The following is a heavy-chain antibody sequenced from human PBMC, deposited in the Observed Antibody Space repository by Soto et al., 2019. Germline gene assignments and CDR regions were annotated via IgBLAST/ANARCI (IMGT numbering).Heavy chain of an antibody. CDR1: GFTFSSYG. CDR3: ARDRARLTTLNWFDP. CDR2: IWYDGSNK. Sequence: QVQLVESGGGVVQPGRSLRLSCAASGFTFSSYGMHWVRQAPGKGLEWVAVIWYDGSNKYYADSVKGRFTISRDNSKNTLNLQMNSLRAEDTAVYYCARDRARLTTLNWFDPWGQGTLVTVSS. D-gene: IGHD4-4*01. V-gene: IGHV3-33*01. J-gene: IGHJ5*02.